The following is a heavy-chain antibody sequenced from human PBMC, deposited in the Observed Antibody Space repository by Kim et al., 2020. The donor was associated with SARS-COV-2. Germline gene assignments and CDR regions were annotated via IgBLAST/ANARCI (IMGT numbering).Heavy chain of an antibody. CDR3: ATASPGFDF. D-gene: IGHD2-2*01. J-gene: IGHJ4*01. CDR2: TYYNGRT. Sequence: SETLSLTCTVSGVSISSTTYYWGWVRQPPGKGLEWIGITYYNGRTNYNPSLNSRVIVSVDTYKNRVSLKLSSVTAADTAVYFCATASPGFDFLCHGTLAT. CDR1: GVSISSTTYY. V-gene: IGHV4-39*01.